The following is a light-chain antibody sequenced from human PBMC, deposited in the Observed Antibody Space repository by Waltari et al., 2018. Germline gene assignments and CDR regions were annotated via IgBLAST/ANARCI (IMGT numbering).Light chain of an antibody. J-gene: IGKJ2*01. CDR2: VAS. CDR1: QGIRDH. CDR3: LQDDTNPHT. Sequence: AIQMTQSPSPLSASVGDRVTITCRASQGIRDHLGWYQQKPGKAPKLLIYVASTLQRGVPSRFSGSGSGTDFTLTISSLQPEDFATYYCLQDDTNPHTFGQGTKLEI. V-gene: IGKV1-6*01.